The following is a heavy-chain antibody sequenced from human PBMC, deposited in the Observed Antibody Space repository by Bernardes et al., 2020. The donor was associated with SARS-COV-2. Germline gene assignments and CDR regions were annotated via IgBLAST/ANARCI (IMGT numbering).Heavy chain of an antibody. V-gene: IGHV3-48*01. CDR2: ISSSSSTI. CDR3: ARDLTYDFWSGYSRVFDY. J-gene: IGHJ4*02. CDR1: GFTFSSYS. Sequence: GRSLRLSCAASGFTFSSYSMNWVRQAPGKGLEWVSYISSSSSTIYHADSVTGRFTISRDNAKNSLYLQMNSLRAEDTAMYYCARDLTYDFWSGYSRVFDYWGQGTLVTVSS. D-gene: IGHD3-3*01.